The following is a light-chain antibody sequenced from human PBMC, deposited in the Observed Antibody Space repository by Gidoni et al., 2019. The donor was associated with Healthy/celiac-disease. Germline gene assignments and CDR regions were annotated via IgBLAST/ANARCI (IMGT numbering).Light chain of an antibody. V-gene: IGLV2-23*01. CDR2: EGS. CDR3: CSNAGINTLYV. CDR1: SSDFESYNF. J-gene: IGLJ1*01. Sequence: QSALTQPASVSGSPGQSITISCTGTSSDFESYNFFSWYQHHPGKAPKLMIYEGSKRPSGFSNRFSGSKSGNTASLTISGLQAEDEADYYCCSNAGINTLYVFGTGTKVTVL.